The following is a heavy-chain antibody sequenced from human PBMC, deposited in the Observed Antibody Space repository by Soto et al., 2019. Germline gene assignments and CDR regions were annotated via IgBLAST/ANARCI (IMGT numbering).Heavy chain of an antibody. J-gene: IGHJ4*02. CDR3: VRDQQWLLPVPLNFDY. D-gene: IGHD6-19*01. CDR2: ISAFNGET. V-gene: IGHV1-18*01. CDR1: GFAFSDYG. Sequence: ASVKVSCKASGFAFSDYGFSWVRQAPGRGLEWMGWISAFNGETNYTQKSEGRVAMTTDAATTTAYMELRSLTVDDTAVYYCVRDQQWLLPVPLNFDYWGQGTVVTVSS.